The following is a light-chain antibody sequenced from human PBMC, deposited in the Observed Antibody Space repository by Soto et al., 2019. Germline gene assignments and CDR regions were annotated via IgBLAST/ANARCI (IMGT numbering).Light chain of an antibody. Sequence: EIVMTQSPATLSGSPGERATLSCRTSQSVSVNLAWYQQKPGQAPRLLIYGASITATGIPARFSGSGSGTEFSRTISSLQSEDFAVYYCHQYNTWPSSFGPGTKVQIK. J-gene: IGKJ3*01. CDR2: GAS. CDR3: HQYNTWPSS. CDR1: QSVSVN. V-gene: IGKV3-15*01.